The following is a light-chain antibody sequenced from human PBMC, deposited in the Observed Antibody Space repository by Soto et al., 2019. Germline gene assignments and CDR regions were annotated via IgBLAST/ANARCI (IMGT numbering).Light chain of an antibody. CDR3: QHYNSYSEA. CDR2: KAS. Sequence: EIQLTQSPSTLSWSVGDRVTLSCRASQTVSSWLAWYQQKPGKAPKLLIYKASTLKSGVPSRFSGSGSGTEFTLTISSLQPDDFATYYCQHYNSYSEAFGQGTKVDIK. CDR1: QTVSSW. V-gene: IGKV1-5*03. J-gene: IGKJ1*01.